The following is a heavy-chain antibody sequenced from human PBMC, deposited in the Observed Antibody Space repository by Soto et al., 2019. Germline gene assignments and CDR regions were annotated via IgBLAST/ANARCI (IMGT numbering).Heavy chain of an antibody. J-gene: IGHJ4*02. CDR3: ARGWGLVFDY. D-gene: IGHD2-21*02. Sequence: QVQLQESGPGLVKPSETLSLTCTVSGGSISSYYWSWIRQPPGKGLEWVGYIYYSGSTNYNPSLKRRVTISVDTAKNQFALKLSYVTAADTAVNYCARGWGLVFDYWGQGTLVTVSS. CDR1: GGSISSYY. CDR2: IYYSGST. V-gene: IGHV4-59*01.